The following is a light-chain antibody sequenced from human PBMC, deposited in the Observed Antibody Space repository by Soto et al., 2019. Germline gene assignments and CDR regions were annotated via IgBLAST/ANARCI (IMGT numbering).Light chain of an antibody. CDR1: QSISSVY. V-gene: IGKV3-20*01. J-gene: IGKJ1*01. CDR2: GAS. Sequence: EIVLTQSPGTLSLSPGERATLSCRTSQSISSVYLAWYQQKPGQAPRLLIYGASSRATGIPDRFSGSGSGTDFTLTIRRLESEDFAVYYCQQQGSSPRTFGQGTKVEIK. CDR3: QQQGSSPRT.